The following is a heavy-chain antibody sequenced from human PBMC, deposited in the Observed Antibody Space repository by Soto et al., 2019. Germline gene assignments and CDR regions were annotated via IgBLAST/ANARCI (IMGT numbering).Heavy chain of an antibody. V-gene: IGHV3-33*01. CDR2: VWYDGSNK. CDR3: ARYSSSWAFDY. Sequence: QVQLVESGGGVVQPERSLRLSCAASGFTFSSYGMHWVRQAPGKGLEWVAVVWYDGSNKYYADSVKGRFTISRDNSKNTLYLQMNSLRAEDTAVYYCARYSSSWAFDYWGQGTLVTVSS. J-gene: IGHJ4*02. CDR1: GFTFSSYG. D-gene: IGHD6-13*01.